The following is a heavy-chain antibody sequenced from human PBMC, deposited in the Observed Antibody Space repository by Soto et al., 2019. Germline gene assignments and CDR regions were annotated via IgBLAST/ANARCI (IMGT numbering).Heavy chain of an antibody. D-gene: IGHD3-3*01. CDR2: ISGSGGST. V-gene: IGHV3-23*01. CDR3: AKDPLDFRVLRFLGDV. J-gene: IGHJ6*04. CDR1: GFTFSSYA. Sequence: GGSLRLSCAASGFTFSSYAMSWVRQAPGKGLEWVSAISGSGGSTYYADSVKGRFTISRDNSKNTLYLQMNSLRAEDTAVYYCAKDPLDFRVLRFLGDVWGKGTTVTVSS.